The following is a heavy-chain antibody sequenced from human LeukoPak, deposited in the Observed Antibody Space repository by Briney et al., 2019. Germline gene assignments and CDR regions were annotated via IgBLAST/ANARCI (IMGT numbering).Heavy chain of an antibody. D-gene: IGHD6-19*01. CDR3: ARDGGYSSGWSSPFDY. V-gene: IGHV3-30*03. CDR1: GFTFSSYG. J-gene: IGHJ4*02. CDR2: ISYGGSNK. Sequence: GGSLRLSCAASGFTFSSYGMHWVRQAPGKGLEWVAVISYGGSNKYYADSVKGRFTISRDNSKNTLYLQMNSLRAEDTAVYYCARDGGYSSGWSSPFDYWGQGTLVTVSS.